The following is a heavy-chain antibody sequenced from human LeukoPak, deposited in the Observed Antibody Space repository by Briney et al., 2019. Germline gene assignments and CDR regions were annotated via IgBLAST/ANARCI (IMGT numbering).Heavy chain of an antibody. Sequence: SVKVSCKASGYTFTGYYMHWVRQAPGQGLEWMGGIVPIFGTANYAQKFQGRVTITADKSTSTAYMELSSLRSEDTAVYYCARDSFRNYYDSSGYYPDWGQGTLVTVSS. V-gene: IGHV1-69*06. J-gene: IGHJ4*02. CDR3: ARDSFRNYYDSSGYYPD. CDR1: GYTFTGYY. D-gene: IGHD3-22*01. CDR2: IVPIFGTA.